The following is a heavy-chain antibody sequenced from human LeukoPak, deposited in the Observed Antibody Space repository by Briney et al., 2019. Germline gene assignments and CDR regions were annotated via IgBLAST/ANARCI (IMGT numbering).Heavy chain of an antibody. J-gene: IGHJ4*02. CDR3: ARIVREPFHYYFDY. Sequence: SETLSLTCTVSGDSLSSASYFWGWVRQPPGKGLEWIASISYSGSTYYNPSLRNRVTISGDTSRNQISLKVTSVSAADTTVYYCARIVREPFHYYFDYRGQGILVTVSS. CDR1: GDSLSSASYF. D-gene: IGHD6-6*01. CDR2: ISYSGST. V-gene: IGHV4-39*01.